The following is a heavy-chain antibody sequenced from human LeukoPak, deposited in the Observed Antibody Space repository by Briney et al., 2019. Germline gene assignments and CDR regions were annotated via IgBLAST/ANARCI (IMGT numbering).Heavy chain of an antibody. D-gene: IGHD3-22*01. CDR3: AREHYDSSGYHNWFDP. Sequence: SETLSLTCTVSGGSISSYYWSWIRQPPGKGLEWIGYFYYSGSTNYNPSLKNRVTISVDTSKNQFSLKLSSVTAADTAVYYCAREHYDSSGYHNWFDPWGQGTLVTVSS. V-gene: IGHV4-59*01. CDR2: FYYSGST. CDR1: GGSISSYY. J-gene: IGHJ5*02.